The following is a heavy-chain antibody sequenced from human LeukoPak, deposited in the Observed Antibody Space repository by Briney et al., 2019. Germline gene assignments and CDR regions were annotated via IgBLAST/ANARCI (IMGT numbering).Heavy chain of an antibody. J-gene: IGHJ4*02. CDR2: ISSSGNTI. V-gene: IGHV3-11*01. D-gene: IGHD1-14*01. CDR3: ARRDHGAFDY. CDR1: GFTFSDYY. Sequence: GGSLRLSCAASGFTFSDYYMSWIRQAPGKGLGWVSHISSSGNTIYYGDSVKGRFTISRDNAKNSLYLQMNSLRAEDTAVYYCARRDHGAFDYWGQGTLVTVSS.